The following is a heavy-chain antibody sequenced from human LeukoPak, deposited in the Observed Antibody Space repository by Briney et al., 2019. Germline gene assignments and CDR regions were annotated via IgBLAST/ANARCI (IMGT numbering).Heavy chain of an antibody. CDR1: GFTFSSYG. V-gene: IGHV3-30*02. D-gene: IGHD6-25*01. CDR3: ARDAAAATYHFDD. Sequence: PGGSLRLSCAASGFTFSSYGMHWVRQAPGKGLEWVAFIRYDGSNKYYADSVKGRFTISRDNSKNTLYPQMNSLRAEDTAVYYCARDAAAATYHFDDWGQGTLVTVSS. J-gene: IGHJ4*02. CDR2: IRYDGSNK.